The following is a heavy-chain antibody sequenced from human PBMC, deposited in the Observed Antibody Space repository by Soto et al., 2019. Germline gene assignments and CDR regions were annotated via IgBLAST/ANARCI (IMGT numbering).Heavy chain of an antibody. CDR1: GFTFSSYG. V-gene: IGHV3-30*18. Sequence: GGSLRLSCAASGFTFSSYGMHWVRQAPGKGLEWVAVISYDGSNKYYAESVKGRFTISRDNSKNTLYLQMNSLRAEDTAVYYCAKEVGEGGCTNGVCYYYYYYGMDVWGQGTTVTAP. CDR3: AKEVGEGGCTNGVCYYYYYYGMDV. D-gene: IGHD2-8*01. J-gene: IGHJ6*02. CDR2: ISYDGSNK.